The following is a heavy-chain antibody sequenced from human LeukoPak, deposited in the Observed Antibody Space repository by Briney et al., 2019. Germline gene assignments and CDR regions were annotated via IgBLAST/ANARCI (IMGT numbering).Heavy chain of an antibody. CDR2: INWNGGST. CDR3: ARRDIVVAPASILGAFDI. V-gene: IGHV3-20*04. J-gene: IGHJ3*02. CDR1: AFTFDDYG. Sequence: GGSLRLSCAASAFTFDDYGMSWVRQAPGKGLEWVSGINWNGGSTGYADSVKGRFTISRDNAKNSLYLQMNSLRAEDTALYYCARRDIVVAPASILGAFDIWGQGTMVTVSS. D-gene: IGHD2-2*02.